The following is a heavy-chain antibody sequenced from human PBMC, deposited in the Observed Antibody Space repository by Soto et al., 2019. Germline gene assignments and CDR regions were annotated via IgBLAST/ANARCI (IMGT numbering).Heavy chain of an antibody. Sequence: EVQLVESGGGLVQPGRSLRLSCTASGFTFGDYAMSWFRQAPGKGLEWVGFIRSKAYGGTTEYAASVKGRFTISRDDSKSIAYLQMNSLKTEDTAVYYCTREERPRAFDYWGQGTLVTVSS. CDR1: GFTFGDYA. CDR3: TREERPRAFDY. V-gene: IGHV3-49*03. CDR2: IRSKAYGGTT. J-gene: IGHJ4*02.